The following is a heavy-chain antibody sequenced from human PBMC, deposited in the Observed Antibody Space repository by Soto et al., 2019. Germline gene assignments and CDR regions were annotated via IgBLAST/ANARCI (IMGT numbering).Heavy chain of an antibody. J-gene: IGHJ6*01. V-gene: IGHV1-2*02. Sequence: ASVKVSCKASGYTFTGYYLHWVRQAPGQGLEWMGYTNPDSGRTRYAQKFQGTVTMTRDTSITTAYLELSSLKYDDSAIFYCALSFSQTNIDVWGQGTTVTVSS. CDR1: GYTFTGYY. CDR2: TNPDSGRT. CDR3: ALSFSQTNIDV.